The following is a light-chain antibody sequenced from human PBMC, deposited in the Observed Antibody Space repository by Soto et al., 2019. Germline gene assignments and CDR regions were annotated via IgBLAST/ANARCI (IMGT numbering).Light chain of an antibody. V-gene: IGKV1-5*03. J-gene: IGKJ1*01. Sequence: DIQMTQSPPALSAIVGDRVRISCRASQSISVWLAWYQQKAGKAPNLLIYKASRSESGVPSRFSVSGSETEFTLTISGLKNGDSATYYCQQYNSYSPTFGQGTKVDIK. CDR3: QQYNSYSPT. CDR2: KAS. CDR1: QSISVW.